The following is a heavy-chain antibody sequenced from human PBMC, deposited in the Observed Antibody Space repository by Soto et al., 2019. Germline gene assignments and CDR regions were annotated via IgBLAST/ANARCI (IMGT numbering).Heavy chain of an antibody. J-gene: IGHJ4*02. Sequence: PVGSLRLSCAASGFTFSSYWMHWVRQAPGKGLVWVSRINSDGSSTSYADSVKGRFTISRDNAKNTLYLQMNSLRAEDTAVYYCARDGASVYYYDSSGYPDYWGQGTLVTVSS. D-gene: IGHD3-22*01. CDR2: INSDGSST. V-gene: IGHV3-74*01. CDR3: ARDGASVYYYDSSGYPDY. CDR1: GFTFSSYW.